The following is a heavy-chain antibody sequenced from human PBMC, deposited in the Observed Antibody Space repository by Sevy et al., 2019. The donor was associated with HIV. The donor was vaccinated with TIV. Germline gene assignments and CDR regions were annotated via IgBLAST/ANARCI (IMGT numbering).Heavy chain of an antibody. CDR3: ATTKDYYEDNGDPFDY. Sequence: ASVKVSCKVSGSTLTNLSMHWVRQAPGKGLEWMGTFDPEDGETIYAQKFQVRVTMTEDTSTDPAYMELSSLRSEDTAVYYCATTKDYYEDNGDPFDYWGQGTLVTVSS. V-gene: IGHV1-24*01. CDR1: GSTLTNLS. D-gene: IGHD3-22*01. J-gene: IGHJ4*02. CDR2: FDPEDGET.